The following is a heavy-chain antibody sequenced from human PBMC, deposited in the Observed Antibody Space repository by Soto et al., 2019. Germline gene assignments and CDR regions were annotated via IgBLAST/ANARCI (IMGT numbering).Heavy chain of an antibody. CDR1: GGSFSGYY. J-gene: IGHJ6*02. CDR3: ARVSGSSGYYPYYYYYYGMDV. CDR2: INHSGST. Sequence: SETLSLTCAVYGGSFSGYYWSWIRQPPGKGLEWIGEINHSGSTNYNPSLKSRVTISVDTSKNKFSLKLSSVTAADTAVYYCARVSGSSGYYPYYYYYYGMDVWGQGTTVTVSS. V-gene: IGHV4-34*01. D-gene: IGHD3-22*01.